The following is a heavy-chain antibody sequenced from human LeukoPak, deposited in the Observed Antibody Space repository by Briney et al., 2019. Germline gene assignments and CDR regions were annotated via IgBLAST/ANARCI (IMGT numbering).Heavy chain of an antibody. CDR1: GFTFRGYW. V-gene: IGHV3-23*01. CDR3: ARALPDGVVVPAAIGFDY. J-gene: IGHJ4*02. CDR2: ISGSGGST. D-gene: IGHD2-2*02. Sequence: GGSLRLSCAASGFTFRGYWMSWVRQAPGKGLEWVSPISGSGGSTYYADSVKGRFTISRDNSKNTLYLQMNSLRAEDTAVYYCARALPDGVVVPAAIGFDYWGQGTLVTVSS.